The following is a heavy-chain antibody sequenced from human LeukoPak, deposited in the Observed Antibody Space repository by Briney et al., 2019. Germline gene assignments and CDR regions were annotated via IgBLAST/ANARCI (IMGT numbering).Heavy chain of an antibody. V-gene: IGHV4-59*01. J-gene: IGHJ5*02. CDR1: GGSISSYY. CDR2: IYYSGST. Sequence: RASETLSLTCTVSGGSISSYYWGWIRQPPGKGLEWIGYIYYSGSTNYNPSLKSRVTISVDTSKNQFSLKLSSVTAADTAVYYCARSFELLDWFDPWGQGTLVTVSS. D-gene: IGHD1-26*01. CDR3: ARSFELLDWFDP.